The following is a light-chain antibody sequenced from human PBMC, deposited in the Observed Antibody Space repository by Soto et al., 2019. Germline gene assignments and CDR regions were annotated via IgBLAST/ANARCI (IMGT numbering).Light chain of an antibody. Sequence: IQLTHPPSSLSASVLYRVTITFRASQGISTYLAWYQQKPGKAPKLLVYGASTLQDGVPSRFSGSGSGTDFTLTISRLQPEDFAVYYCQQSYSSWLTFGGGTKVDI. J-gene: IGKJ4*01. CDR2: GAS. CDR1: QGISTY. V-gene: IGKV1-9*01. CDR3: QQSYSSWLT.